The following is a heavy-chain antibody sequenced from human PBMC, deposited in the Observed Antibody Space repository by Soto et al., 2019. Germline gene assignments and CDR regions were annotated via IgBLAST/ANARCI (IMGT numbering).Heavy chain of an antibody. CDR3: ARGKYNWSSPDFDY. CDR1: GGSISSGGYS. Sequence: SETLSLTCAVSGGSISSGGYSWSWIRQPPGKGLEWIGYIYHSGSTYYNPSLKSRVTISVDRSKNQFSLKLSSVTAADTAVYYCARGKYNWSSPDFDYWGQGTLVTVSS. D-gene: IGHD1-20*01. CDR2: IYHSGST. V-gene: IGHV4-30-2*01. J-gene: IGHJ4*02.